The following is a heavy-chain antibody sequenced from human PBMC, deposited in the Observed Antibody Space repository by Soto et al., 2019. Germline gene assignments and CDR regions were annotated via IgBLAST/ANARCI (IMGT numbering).Heavy chain of an antibody. CDR3: ARDTHCTNGVCYQRRRWFDP. Sequence: SETLSLTCTVSGGSISSGGYYWSWIRQHPGKGLGWIGYIYYSGSTYYNPSLKSRVTISVDTSKNQFSLKLSSVTAADTAVYYCARDTHCTNGVCYQRRRWFDPWGQGTLVTVSS. D-gene: IGHD2-8*01. CDR2: IYYSGST. J-gene: IGHJ5*02. V-gene: IGHV4-31*03. CDR1: GGSISSGGYY.